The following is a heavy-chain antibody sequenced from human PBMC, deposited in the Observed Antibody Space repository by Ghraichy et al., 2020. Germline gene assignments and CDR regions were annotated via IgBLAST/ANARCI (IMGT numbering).Heavy chain of an antibody. CDR2: INHSGST. D-gene: IGHD5-12*01. V-gene: IGHV4-34*01. CDR1: GGSFSGYY. J-gene: IGHJ4*02. Sequence: SQTLSLTCAVYGGSFSGYYWSWIRQPPGKGLEWIGEINHSGSTNYNPSLKSLVTISVDTSKNQFSLKLSSVTAADTAVYYCARLFSRYGGYANPYFDYWGQGTLVTVSS. CDR3: ARLFSRYGGYANPYFDY.